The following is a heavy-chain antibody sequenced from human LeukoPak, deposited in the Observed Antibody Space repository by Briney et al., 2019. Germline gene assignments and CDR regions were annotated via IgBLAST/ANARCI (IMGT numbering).Heavy chain of an antibody. D-gene: IGHD2-15*01. CDR3: ATFTLNCSGGSCYGHRYYYGMDV. Sequence: PSETLSLTCTVSGGSISSYYWSWIRQPPGKGLEWIGYIYYSGSTNYNPSLESRVTISVDTSKNQFSLKLSSVTAADTAVYYCATFTLNCSGGSCYGHRYYYGMDVWGQGTTVTVSS. V-gene: IGHV4-59*01. J-gene: IGHJ6*02. CDR2: IYYSGST. CDR1: GGSISSYY.